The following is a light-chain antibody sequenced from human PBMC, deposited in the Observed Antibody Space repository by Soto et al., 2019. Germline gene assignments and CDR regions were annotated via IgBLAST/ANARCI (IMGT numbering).Light chain of an antibody. CDR3: QQYGRSPRT. CDR2: GAS. V-gene: IGKV3-20*01. Sequence: EIVLTQSTATLSLSPGERATLSCRASESVNSNYLAWYQQKPGQAPRLLIYGASTRATGIPDRFSGSGSGTDFILTISRLEPDDFAVYYCQQYGRSPRTFGQGTKVDI. CDR1: ESVNSNY. J-gene: IGKJ1*01.